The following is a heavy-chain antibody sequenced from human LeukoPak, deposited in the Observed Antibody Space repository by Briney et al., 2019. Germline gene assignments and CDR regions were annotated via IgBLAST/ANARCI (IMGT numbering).Heavy chain of an antibody. D-gene: IGHD2-15*01. CDR1: GFTFSDAW. Sequence: MSGGSLRLSCVGSGFTFSDAWMSWVRQAPGKGLEWVGRIKSKSDGGTIDYAAPVKGRFTISRDDSRNTLYLQMNSLKTEDTAVYYCTTRRQDGWWGQGTLVTAS. J-gene: IGHJ4*02. V-gene: IGHV3-15*01. CDR2: IKSKSDGGTI. CDR3: TTRRQDGW.